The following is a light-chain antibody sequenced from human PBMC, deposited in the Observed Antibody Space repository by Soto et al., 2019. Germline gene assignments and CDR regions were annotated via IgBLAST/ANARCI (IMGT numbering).Light chain of an antibody. V-gene: IGKV3-20*01. CDR3: QKYGSLLWT. CDR1: QSVGSNY. J-gene: IGKJ1*01. Sequence: EVVLTQSPGTLSLSPGERATLSCRASQSVGSNYLAWYQQKPGQAPRLLIYGTSSRATGIPDRFSGSGSGTDFTLTIRRLEPEDFAVYYCQKYGSLLWTCGQGTKGDIK. CDR2: GTS.